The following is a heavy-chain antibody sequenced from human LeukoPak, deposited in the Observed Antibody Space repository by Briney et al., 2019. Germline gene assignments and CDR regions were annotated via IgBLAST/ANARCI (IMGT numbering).Heavy chain of an antibody. J-gene: IGHJ4*02. CDR1: GGSFSGYY. D-gene: IGHD6-19*01. CDR2: INHSGST. CDR3: ARAHRWLVPREIDS. V-gene: IGHV4-34*01. Sequence: SETLSLTCAVYGGSFSGYYWSWIRQPPGKGLEWIGEINHSGSTNYNPSLKSRVTISVDTSKNQFSLKLSSVTAADTAVYYCARAHRWLVPREIDSWGQGTLVPVSS.